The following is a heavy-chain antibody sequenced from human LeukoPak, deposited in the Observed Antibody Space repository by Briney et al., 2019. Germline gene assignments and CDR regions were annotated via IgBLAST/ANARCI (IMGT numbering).Heavy chain of an antibody. J-gene: IGHJ4*02. CDR3: AKVEEPGIAAAAAFDY. V-gene: IGHV3-23*01. Sequence: AGGSLRLSCAASGFTFSSYAMSWVRQAPGKGLEWVSAISGSGGSTYYADSVKGRFTISRDNSKNTLYLQMNSLRAEDTAVYYCAKVEEPGIAAAAAFDYWGQGTLVTVSS. CDR1: GFTFSSYA. D-gene: IGHD6-13*01. CDR2: ISGSGGST.